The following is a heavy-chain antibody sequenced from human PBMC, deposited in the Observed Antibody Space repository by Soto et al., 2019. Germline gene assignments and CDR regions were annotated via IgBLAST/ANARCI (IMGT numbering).Heavy chain of an antibody. CDR1: GYTFTSYG. CDR3: ARGQWYSSSWPAFDI. J-gene: IGHJ3*02. CDR2: ISANSGNT. D-gene: IGHD6-13*01. V-gene: IGHV1-8*02. Sequence: ASVKVSCKASGYTFTSYGISWVRQAPGQGLEWMGWISANSGNTSYAQKFQGRVTMTRNTSISTAYMELSSLRSEDTAVYYCARGQWYSSSWPAFDIWGQGTMVTVSS.